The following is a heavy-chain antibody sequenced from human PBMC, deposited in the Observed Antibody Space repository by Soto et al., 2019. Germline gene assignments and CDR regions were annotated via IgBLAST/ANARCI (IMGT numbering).Heavy chain of an antibody. V-gene: IGHV5-51*01. Sequence: PGESLKISCKGSGYSFTSYWIGWVRQMPGKGLEWMGIIYPGDSDTRYSPSFQGQVTISDDKSISTAYLQWSSLKASDTAMYYCARTLVGATTYYYYGMDVWGQGTTVTVSS. CDR3: ARTLVGATTYYYYGMDV. CDR1: GYSFTSYW. CDR2: IYPGDSDT. D-gene: IGHD1-26*01. J-gene: IGHJ6*02.